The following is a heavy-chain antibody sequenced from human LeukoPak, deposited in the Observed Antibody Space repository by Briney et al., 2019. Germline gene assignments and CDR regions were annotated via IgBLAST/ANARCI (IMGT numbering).Heavy chain of an antibody. CDR1: GYTFTSYG. D-gene: IGHD2-2*01. Sequence: ASVKVSCKASGYTFTSYGISWVRQAPGQGLEWMGWISAYNGNTNYAQKLQGRVTMTTDTSTSTAYMELRSLRSDDTAVYYCAGSCSSTSCYLNDYWGQGTLVTVSS. CDR3: AGSCSSTSCYLNDY. J-gene: IGHJ4*02. V-gene: IGHV1-18*04. CDR2: ISAYNGNT.